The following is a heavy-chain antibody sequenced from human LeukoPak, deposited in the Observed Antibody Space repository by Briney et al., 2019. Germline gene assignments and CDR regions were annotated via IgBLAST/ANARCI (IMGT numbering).Heavy chain of an antibody. D-gene: IGHD3-3*01. V-gene: IGHV3-30-3*01. CDR3: ARGFLEWSYYMDV. CDR1: GFSFSSNA. CDR2: ISYDGSNK. J-gene: IGHJ6*03. Sequence: PGRSLRLSCAASGFSFSSNAMHWVRQAPGKGLEWVAVISYDGSNKYYADSVKGRFTISRDNSKNTLYLQMNSLRAEDTAVYYCARGFLEWSYYMDVWGKGTTVTVSS.